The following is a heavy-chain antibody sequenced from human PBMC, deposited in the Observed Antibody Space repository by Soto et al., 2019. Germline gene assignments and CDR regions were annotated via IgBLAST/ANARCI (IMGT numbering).Heavy chain of an antibody. CDR1: VDSVSSNSAA. Sequence: SQNLSLTCAISVDSVSSNSAAWNWIRQSPSRGLEWLGRTYYRSRWYNDYAVSVNSRITVNPDTSKNPFSLQLKSVTPEDTAVYYCARTEGYFDYWGQGTLVIVSS. CDR3: ARTEGYFDY. J-gene: IGHJ4*02. CDR2: TYYRSRWYN. V-gene: IGHV6-1*01.